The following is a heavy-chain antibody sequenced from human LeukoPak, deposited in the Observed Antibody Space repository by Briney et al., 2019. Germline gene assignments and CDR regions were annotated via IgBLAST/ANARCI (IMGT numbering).Heavy chain of an antibody. D-gene: IGHD4-11*01. Sequence: ASVKVSCKASGGTFSSYAISWVRQAPGQGLEWMGIINPSGGSTSYAQKFQGRVTMTRDTSTSTVYMELSSLRSEDTAVYYCARVRPVTTTFDYWGQGTLVTVSS. CDR1: GGTFSSYA. J-gene: IGHJ4*02. CDR2: INPSGGST. V-gene: IGHV1-46*01. CDR3: ARVRPVTTTFDY.